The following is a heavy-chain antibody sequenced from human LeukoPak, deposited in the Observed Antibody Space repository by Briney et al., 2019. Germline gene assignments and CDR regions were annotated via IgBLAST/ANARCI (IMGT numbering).Heavy chain of an antibody. CDR2: INHRGST. D-gene: IGHD3-22*01. CDR3: ARGRGDYDSSGYYFRFRVEYYFDY. V-gene: IGHV4-34*01. CDR1: GGSFSGYY. Sequence: SETLSLTCAVYGGSFSGYYWSWIRQPPGKGLEWIGEINHRGSTNYNPSLKSRVTISVDTSKNQFSLKLSSVTAADTAVYYCARGRGDYDSSGYYFRFRVEYYFDYWGQGTLVTVSS. J-gene: IGHJ4*02.